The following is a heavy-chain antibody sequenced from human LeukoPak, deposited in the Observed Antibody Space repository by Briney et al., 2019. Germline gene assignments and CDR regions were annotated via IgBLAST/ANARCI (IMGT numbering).Heavy chain of an antibody. Sequence: SETLSFTCTVSGGSISSGGYYWSWIRQHPGKGLEWIGYIYYSGSTYYNPSLKSRVTISVDTSKNQFSLKLSSVTAADTAVYYCASGGIDILTGYHHLDYWGQGTLVTVSS. D-gene: IGHD3-9*01. V-gene: IGHV4-31*03. J-gene: IGHJ4*02. CDR3: ASGGIDILTGYHHLDY. CDR1: GGSISSGGYY. CDR2: IYYSGST.